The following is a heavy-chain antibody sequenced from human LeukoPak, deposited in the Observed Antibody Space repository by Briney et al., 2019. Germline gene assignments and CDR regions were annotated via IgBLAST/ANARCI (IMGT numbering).Heavy chain of an antibody. CDR2: INHSGST. CDR3: AILNYGDSVRYFDY. D-gene: IGHD4-17*01. J-gene: IGHJ4*02. CDR1: GGSFIGYY. V-gene: IGHV4-34*01. Sequence: SETLSLTCAVYGGSFIGYYWSWIRQPPGKGLEWIGEINHSGSTNYNPSLKSRVTISVDTSKNQFSLKLTSVTAADTAVYYCAILNYGDSVRYFDYWGQGTMVTVSS.